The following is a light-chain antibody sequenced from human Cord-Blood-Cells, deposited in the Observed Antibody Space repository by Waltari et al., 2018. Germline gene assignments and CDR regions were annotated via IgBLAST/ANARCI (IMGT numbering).Light chain of an antibody. CDR3: QQSYSTTWT. J-gene: IGKJ1*01. Sequence: IQMTQSPSSLSASVVDRVTITCRASQSISSSLNWYHQKPGKAPKPLIYAASSLQSGVPSRFSGSGSGTDFTLTISSLQPEDFSTYYCQQSYSTTWTFGQGTKVEIK. CDR2: AAS. V-gene: IGKV1-39*01. CDR1: QSISSS.